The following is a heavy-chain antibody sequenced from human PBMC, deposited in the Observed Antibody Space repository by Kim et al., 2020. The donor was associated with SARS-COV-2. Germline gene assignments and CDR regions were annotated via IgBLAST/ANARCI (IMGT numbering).Heavy chain of an antibody. CDR3: AREVRVPAALEGYYFFG. V-gene: IGHV3-7*01. CDR1: GVSFTSYW. CDR2: IKQDGSET. Sequence: GGSLRLSCATSGVSFTSYWMSWVRQVPGKGLEWVANIKQDGSETYYVDSVKGRFTISRDNAKNSLYLQMSSLRAEDTAVYHCAREVRVPAALEGYYFFG. J-gene: IGHJ6*01. D-gene: IGHD2-2*01.